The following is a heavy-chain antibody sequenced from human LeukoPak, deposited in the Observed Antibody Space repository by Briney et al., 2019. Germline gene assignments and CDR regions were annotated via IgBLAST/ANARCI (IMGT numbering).Heavy chain of an antibody. CDR3: ARDRTRTGYSSGWYHDY. Sequence: ASVKVSCKASGYTFTGYYMHWVRQAPGQGLEWMGWINPNSGGTNYAQKFQGRVTMTRDTSISTAYMELSRLKSDDTAVYYCARDRTRTGYSSGWYHDYWGQGTLVTVSS. CDR1: GYTFTGYY. V-gene: IGHV1-2*02. CDR2: INPNSGGT. D-gene: IGHD6-19*01. J-gene: IGHJ4*02.